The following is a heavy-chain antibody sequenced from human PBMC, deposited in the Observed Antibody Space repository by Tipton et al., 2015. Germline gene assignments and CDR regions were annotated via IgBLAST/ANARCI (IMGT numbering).Heavy chain of an antibody. CDR1: GGSIANSRYS. D-gene: IGHD3-22*01. CDR2: ISYTDGA. J-gene: IGHJ4*02. V-gene: IGHV4-61*05. Sequence: LRLSCTVSGGSIANSRYSWGWVRQPPGKGLEWIGYISYTDGAHYNPALKSRVTISVDTSKNQFSLTLISVAAADTAVYHCARDSFGYYSFDSWGPGTLVTVSS. CDR3: ARDSFGYYSFDS.